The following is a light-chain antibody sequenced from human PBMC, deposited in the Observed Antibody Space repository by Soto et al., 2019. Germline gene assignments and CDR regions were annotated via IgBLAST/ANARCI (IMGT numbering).Light chain of an antibody. Sequence: IVLMQSPVTLSLSPGGRATLSCRASQSVSSNLAWYQQKPGQAPRLLIYGASSRATGIPDRFSGSGSGTDFTLTISRLEPEDFAVYYCQQYGRSPRTFGQGTKVDIK. CDR1: QSVSSN. CDR3: QQYGRSPRT. CDR2: GAS. J-gene: IGKJ1*01. V-gene: IGKV3-20*01.